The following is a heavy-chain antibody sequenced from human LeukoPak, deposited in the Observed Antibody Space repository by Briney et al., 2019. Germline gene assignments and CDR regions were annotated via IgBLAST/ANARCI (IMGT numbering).Heavy chain of an antibody. D-gene: IGHD4-23*01. Sequence: GGSLRLSCAASGFILSNYRMNWVRQAPGKGLEWVSYISSSGNSREFADSVKGRFTISRDNARDSLHLQMNSLRAEDTAVYYCAEGATVVKEGRPGPDYWGQGTLVTVSS. CDR1: GFILSNYR. V-gene: IGHV3-48*04. CDR2: ISSSGNSR. CDR3: AEGATVVKEGRPGPDY. J-gene: IGHJ4*02.